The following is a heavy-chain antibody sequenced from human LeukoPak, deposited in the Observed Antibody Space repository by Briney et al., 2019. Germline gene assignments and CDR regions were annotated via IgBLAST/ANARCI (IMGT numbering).Heavy chain of an antibody. J-gene: IGHJ5*02. V-gene: IGHV1-8*01. CDR3: ARKDYDFWSGYMFYNWFDP. CDR2: MNPHSGST. Sequence: GASVKVSCKTSGYTFTSYDINWVRQAPGQGLEWMGWMNPHSGSTAYAQKFQGRVTMTRNTSISTAYMELSSLRSDDTAVYYCARKDYDFWSGYMFYNWFDPWGQGTLVTVSS. D-gene: IGHD3-3*01. CDR1: GYTFTSYD.